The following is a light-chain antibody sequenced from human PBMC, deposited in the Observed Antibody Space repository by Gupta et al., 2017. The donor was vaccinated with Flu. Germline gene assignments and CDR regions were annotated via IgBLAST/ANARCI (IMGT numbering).Light chain of an antibody. Sequence: DIQMTQSPSSLSASVGDRVTITCQASQDISNYLNWYQQKPGKAPKLLIYDASNVEKGVPSRFSGSGSGTDFTFTSSSLQPEDIAIYYCQQYDILLTFGGGTKVEIK. CDR1: QDISNY. V-gene: IGKV1-33*01. CDR3: QQYDILLT. CDR2: DAS. J-gene: IGKJ4*01.